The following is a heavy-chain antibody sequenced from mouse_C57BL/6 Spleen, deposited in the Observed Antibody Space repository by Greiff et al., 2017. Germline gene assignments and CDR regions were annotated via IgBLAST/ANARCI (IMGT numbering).Heavy chain of an antibody. J-gene: IGHJ4*01. CDR3: AIWIYDGYYDYAMDY. Sequence: VQLQQPGAELVKPGASVKVSCKASGYTFTSYWMPWVKQRPGQGLEWIGRIHPSDSDTNYTQKFKGKATLTVDKSSSTAYMQLSSLTSEDAAVXYCAIWIYDGYYDYAMDYWGQGTSVTVSS. V-gene: IGHV1-74*01. CDR2: IHPSDSDT. CDR1: GYTFTSYW. D-gene: IGHD2-3*01.